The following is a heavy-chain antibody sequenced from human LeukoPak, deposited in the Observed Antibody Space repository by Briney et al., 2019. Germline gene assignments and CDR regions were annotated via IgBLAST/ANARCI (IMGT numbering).Heavy chain of an antibody. V-gene: IGHV1-18*01. Sequence: ASVKVSCKASGYTFTSYGISWVRQAPGQGLEWMGWISAYNGNTNYAQKLQGRVTMTTDTSTSTAYMELRSLRSVDTAVYYCASDGGYYYDSSGYYGYWGQGTLVTVSS. D-gene: IGHD3-22*01. CDR1: GYTFTSYG. J-gene: IGHJ4*02. CDR3: ASDGGYYYDSSGYYGY. CDR2: ISAYNGNT.